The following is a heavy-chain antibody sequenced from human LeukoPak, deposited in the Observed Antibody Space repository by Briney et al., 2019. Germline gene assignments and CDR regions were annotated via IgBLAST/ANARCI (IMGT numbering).Heavy chain of an antibody. CDR1: GGSISSGSYY. CDR2: IYTSGST. D-gene: IGHD2-2*02. J-gene: IGHJ4*02. V-gene: IGHV4-61*02. Sequence: PSQTLSLTXTVSGGSISSGSYYWSWIRQPAGKGLEWIGRIYTSGSTNYNPSLKSRVTISVDTSKNQFSLKLSSVTAADTAVYYCASGVGCSSTSCYKAGGEFDYWGQGTLVTVSS. CDR3: ASGVGCSSTSCYKAGGEFDY.